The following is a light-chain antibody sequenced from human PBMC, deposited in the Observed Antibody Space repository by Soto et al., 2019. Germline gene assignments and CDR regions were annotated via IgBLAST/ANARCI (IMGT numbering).Light chain of an antibody. CDR1: SSDVGSYNR. J-gene: IGLJ1*01. CDR2: EVS. V-gene: IGLV2-18*02. CDR3: SSYTSSSTLLYV. Sequence: QSALTQPPSVSGSPGQSVTISCTGTSSDVGSYNRVSWYQQPPGTAPKLMIYEVSNRPSGVPDRFSGYKSGNTASLTISGLQAEDEADYYCSSYTSSSTLLYVFGTGTKVTVL.